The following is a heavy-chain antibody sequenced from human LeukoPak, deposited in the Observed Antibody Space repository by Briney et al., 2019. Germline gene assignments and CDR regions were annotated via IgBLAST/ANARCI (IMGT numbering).Heavy chain of an antibody. V-gene: IGHV3-23*01. CDR1: GFTFSSYA. Sequence: GSLRLSCAASGFTFSSYAMSWVRQAPGKGLEWVSAISGSGGSTYYADSVKGRFTISRDNSKNTLYLQMNSLRAEDTAVYYCARTIAVAGPFDYWGQGTLVTVSS. CDR3: ARTIAVAGPFDY. CDR2: ISGSGGST. D-gene: IGHD6-19*01. J-gene: IGHJ4*02.